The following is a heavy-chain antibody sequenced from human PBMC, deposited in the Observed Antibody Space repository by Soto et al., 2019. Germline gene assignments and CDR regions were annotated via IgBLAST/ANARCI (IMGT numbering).Heavy chain of an antibody. D-gene: IGHD5-18*01. Sequence: GGSLRLSCAASGFTFDDYAMHWVRQAPGKGLEWVSLISWDGGSTYYADSVKGRFTISRDNSKNSLYLQMNSLRAEDTALYYCAKGSYGPEPDFDYWGQGTLVTVSS. CDR3: AKGSYGPEPDFDY. CDR2: ISWDGGST. V-gene: IGHV3-43D*03. CDR1: GFTFDDYA. J-gene: IGHJ4*02.